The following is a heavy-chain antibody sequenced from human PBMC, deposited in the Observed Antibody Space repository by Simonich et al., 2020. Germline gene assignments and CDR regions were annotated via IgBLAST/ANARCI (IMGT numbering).Heavy chain of an antibody. V-gene: IGHV3-48*01. CDR3: ARDSSYYAFDI. CDR1: GFTFSSYT. CDR2: ISSNSSTI. D-gene: IGHD5-12*01. J-gene: IGHJ3*02. Sequence: EVQLVESGGGLVQPGGSLRLSCAASGFTFSSYTMNWVRQAPGKGLEWVTYISSNSSTIDYADSVKGRFTISRDNAKNSLYLQMNSLRAEDTAVYYCARDSSYYAFDIWGQGTMVTVSS.